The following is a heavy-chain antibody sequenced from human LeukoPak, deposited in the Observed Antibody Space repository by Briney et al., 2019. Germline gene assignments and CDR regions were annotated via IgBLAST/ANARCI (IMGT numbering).Heavy chain of an antibody. CDR1: GFTFNIYT. CDR3: ARGTGKLDY. Sequence: GGSLRLSCAASGFTFNIYTMNWVRQAPGKGLEWISYISSSSRTIYYADSVKGRFTISRYNAKNSLYLQMNSLRAEDTAVYYCARGTGKLDYWGQGTLVTVSS. J-gene: IGHJ4*02. D-gene: IGHD2-8*02. CDR2: ISSSSRTI. V-gene: IGHV3-48*01.